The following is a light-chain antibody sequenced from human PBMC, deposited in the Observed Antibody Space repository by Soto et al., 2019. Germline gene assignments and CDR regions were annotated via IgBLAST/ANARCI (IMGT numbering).Light chain of an antibody. CDR1: SSDVGSYNF. J-gene: IGLJ1*01. CDR3: CSYAGSSTWV. Sequence: QSALTQPASVSGSPGQSITISCTGTSSDVGSYNFVSWYQQHPGKAPKLMIYEGSKRHSGVSNRFSGSKSGNTASLTISGLQAEDEADYYCCSYAGSSTWVFGTGTKLTVL. V-gene: IGLV2-23*01. CDR2: EGS.